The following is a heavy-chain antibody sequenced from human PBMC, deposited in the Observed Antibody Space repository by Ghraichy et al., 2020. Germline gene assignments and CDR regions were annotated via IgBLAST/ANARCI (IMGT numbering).Heavy chain of an antibody. CDR2: INHSGST. J-gene: IGHJ6*02. CDR1: GGSFSGYY. CDR3: ARGRSSYYDILTGYFHYYYYGMDV. D-gene: IGHD3-9*01. Sequence: SETLSLTCAVYGGSFSGYYWSWIRQPPGKGLEWIGEINHSGSTNYNPSLKSRVTISVDTSKNQFSLKLSSVTAADTAVYYCARGRSSYYDILTGYFHYYYYGMDVWGQGTTVTVSS. V-gene: IGHV4-34*01.